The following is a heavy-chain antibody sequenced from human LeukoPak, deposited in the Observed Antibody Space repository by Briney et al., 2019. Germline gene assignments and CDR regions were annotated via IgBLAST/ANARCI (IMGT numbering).Heavy chain of an antibody. D-gene: IGHD1-1*01. CDR3: AKGLERESRLDS. CDR2: IRNSDGMT. Sequence: GGSLRLSCDASGFSINTYTMYWVRQAPGQVLEWVSGIRNSDGMTYYADSVRGRFTISTDNSKNTLYLQMNSLRAEDTALYYCAKGLERESRLDSWGQGTLVTVSS. J-gene: IGHJ4*02. V-gene: IGHV3-23*01. CDR1: GFSINTYT.